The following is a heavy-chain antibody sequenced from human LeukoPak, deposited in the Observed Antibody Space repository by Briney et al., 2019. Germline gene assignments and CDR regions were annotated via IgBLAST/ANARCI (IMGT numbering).Heavy chain of an antibody. CDR3: ARRKGGSDSIDY. CDR2: ISHIGTT. V-gene: IGHV4-38-2*01. CDR1: SYSISISSGYY. J-gene: IGHJ4*02. Sequence: SETLSLTCAVSSYSISISSGYYWDWIRQPPGKGLEWIGTISHIGTTYYNPSLKSRVTVSVDTSKNQFSLRLTSATAADTAIYYCARRKGGSDSIDYWGQGTLVNVSS. D-gene: IGHD2-21*02.